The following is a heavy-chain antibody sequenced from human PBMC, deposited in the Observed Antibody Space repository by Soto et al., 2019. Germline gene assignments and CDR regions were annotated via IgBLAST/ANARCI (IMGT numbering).Heavy chain of an antibody. Sequence: EVQLLESGGSLVQPGGSLRLSCTASGFTFSDHAMTWVRQAPGKGLEWLSGISGGGSGAYYADSVKGRFTVSRANSNNTLFLQMDSLRVEDTAVYYCAIDLWWYTHWGQGTLVTVSS. V-gene: IGHV3-23*01. CDR3: AIDLWWYTH. CDR1: GFTFSDHA. D-gene: IGHD2-15*01. J-gene: IGHJ4*02. CDR2: ISGGGSGA.